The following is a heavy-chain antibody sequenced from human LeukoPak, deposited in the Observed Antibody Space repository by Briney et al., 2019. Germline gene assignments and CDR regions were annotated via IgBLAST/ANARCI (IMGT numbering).Heavy chain of an antibody. CDR1: GYTFTSYY. Sequence: ASVKVSCKASGYTFTSYYMHWVRQAPGQGLEWMGWISAYNGNTNYAQKLQGRVTMTTDTSTSTAYMELRSLRSDDTAVYYCARDRVPVNWFDPWGQGTLVTVSS. J-gene: IGHJ5*02. D-gene: IGHD3-10*01. V-gene: IGHV1-18*04. CDR2: ISAYNGNT. CDR3: ARDRVPVNWFDP.